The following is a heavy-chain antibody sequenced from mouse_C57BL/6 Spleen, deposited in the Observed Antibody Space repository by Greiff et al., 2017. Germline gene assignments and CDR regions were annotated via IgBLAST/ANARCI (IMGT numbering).Heavy chain of an antibody. CDR1: GYTFTSYW. CDR2: IDPSDSYT. V-gene: IGHV1-69*01. CDR3: ARRRTPYDYDGYFDV. J-gene: IGHJ1*03. D-gene: IGHD2-4*01. Sequence: VQLQQPGAELVMPGASVKLSCKASGYTFTSYWMHWVKQRPGQGLEWIGEIDPSDSYTNYNQKFKGQSTLTVDKSSSTAYMQLSSLTSEDSAVEYCARRRTPYDYDGYFDVWGTGTTVTVAS.